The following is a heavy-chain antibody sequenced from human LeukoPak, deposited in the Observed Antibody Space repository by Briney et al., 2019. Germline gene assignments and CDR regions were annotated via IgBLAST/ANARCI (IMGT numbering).Heavy chain of an antibody. J-gene: IGHJ3*02. CDR2: IYPGDSDT. V-gene: IGHV5-51*01. D-gene: IGHD6-13*01. Sequence: GESLKISCKGSGYSFTSYWIGWVRQMPGKGLEWMGIIYPGDSDTRYSPSFQSQVTISADKSISTAYLQWSSLKASDTAMYYCARHFHTAAGKDAFDIWGQGTMVTVSS. CDR1: GYSFTSYW. CDR3: ARHFHTAAGKDAFDI.